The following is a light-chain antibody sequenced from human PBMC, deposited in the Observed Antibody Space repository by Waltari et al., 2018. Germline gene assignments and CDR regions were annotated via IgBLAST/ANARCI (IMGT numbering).Light chain of an antibody. Sequence: QNVVTQEPSLTVSPGGTVTLTCAASTGAGTSGYIPNWFQQQPGQAPRALIYCTINKHPWTPARFSGSLLGGKAALTLSGVQPEDEAEYYCLLYYGGAVVFGGGTKLTVL. CDR1: TGAGTSGYI. CDR3: LLYYGGAVV. V-gene: IGLV7-43*01. J-gene: IGLJ2*01. CDR2: CTI.